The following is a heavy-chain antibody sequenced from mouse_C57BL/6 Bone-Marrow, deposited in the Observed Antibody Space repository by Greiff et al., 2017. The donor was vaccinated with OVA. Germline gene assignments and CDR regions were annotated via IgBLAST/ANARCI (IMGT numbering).Heavy chain of an antibody. D-gene: IGHD1-1*01. CDR2: INPSSGYT. J-gene: IGHJ2*01. CDR1: GYTFTSYT. V-gene: IGHV1-4*01. Sequence: VQLQQSGAELARPGASVKMSCKASGYTFTSYTMHWVKQRPGQGLEWIGYINPSSGYTKYNQKFKDKATLTADKSSSTAYMQLSSLTSEDSAVYYCARNYGSSYVKDYWGQGTTLTVSS. CDR3: ARNYGSSYVKDY.